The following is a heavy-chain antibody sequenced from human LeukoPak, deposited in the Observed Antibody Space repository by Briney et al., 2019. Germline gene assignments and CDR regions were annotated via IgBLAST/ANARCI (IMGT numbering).Heavy chain of an antibody. CDR2: IYYSGST. CDR1: GGSISSSSYY. J-gene: IGHJ4*02. D-gene: IGHD1-26*01. CDR3: ARGNSGSYFLYGY. Sequence: SETLSLTCTVSGGSISSSSYYWGWIRQPPGKGLEWIGSIYYSGSTYYNPSLKSRVTISVDTSENQFSLKLSSVTAADTAVYYCARGNSGSYFLYGYWGQGTLVTVSS. V-gene: IGHV4-39*07.